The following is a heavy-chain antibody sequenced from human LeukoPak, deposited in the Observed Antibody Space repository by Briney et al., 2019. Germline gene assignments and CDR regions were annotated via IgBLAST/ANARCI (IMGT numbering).Heavy chain of an antibody. D-gene: IGHD3-10*01. CDR2: IYYSGST. J-gene: IGHJ4*02. CDR3: ARAIASSGSRLFDY. Sequence: SETLSLTCTVSGGSISPYYWTWIRQPPGKGLEWIGYIYYSGSTNYNPSLTSRVTMSVDTSKNQFSLRLTSVTAADTAVYYCARAIASSGSRLFDYWGQGTLVTVSS. V-gene: IGHV4-59*08. CDR1: GGSISPYY.